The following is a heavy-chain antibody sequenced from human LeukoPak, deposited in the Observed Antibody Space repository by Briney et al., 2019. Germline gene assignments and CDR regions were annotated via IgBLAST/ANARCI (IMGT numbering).Heavy chain of an antibody. V-gene: IGHV3-7*01. Sequence: GGSLRLSCEASTFTFTPGWMSWVRQAPGKGLEWVAMMKRDGGEKHYVDSVRGRFTISRDNAKNSLYLQMDSLRDEDTAVYYCASLDTAHPSGVHWGQGTLVTVS. CDR3: ASLDTAHPSGVH. D-gene: IGHD5-18*01. CDR2: MKRDGGEK. J-gene: IGHJ4*02. CDR1: TFTFTPGW.